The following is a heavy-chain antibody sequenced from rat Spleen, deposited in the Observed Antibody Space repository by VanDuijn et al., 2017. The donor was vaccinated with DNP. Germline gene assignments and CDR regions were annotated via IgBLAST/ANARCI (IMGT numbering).Heavy chain of an antibody. CDR2: MWYDGDT. D-gene: IGHD1-2*01. V-gene: IGHV2-63*01. CDR3: TSDSLNSSSFVY. J-gene: IGHJ3*01. Sequence: QVQLKESGPGLVQPSETLSLTCTVSGFSLTTYSVSWVRQPSGKGPEWMGKMWYDGDTAYNSALKSRLSISRDTSKSQVYLKMNSLQTDDTGTYYCTSDSLNSSSFVYWGQGSLVTVSS. CDR1: GFSLTTYS.